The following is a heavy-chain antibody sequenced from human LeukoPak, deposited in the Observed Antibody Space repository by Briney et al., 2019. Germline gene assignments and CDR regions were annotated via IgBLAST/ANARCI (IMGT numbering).Heavy chain of an antibody. D-gene: IGHD6-19*01. V-gene: IGHV3-9*01. CDR2: INWSSETI. Sequence: PGGSLRLSCKASGFTFYHYAMHWVRQVPDKGLEWVSSINWSSETIGYADSVKGRFTISRDNVKNSLFLQMNSLRAEDTAVYYCARDLYSSGWYGDRAFDIWGQGTMVTVSS. CDR3: ARDLYSSGWYGDRAFDI. CDR1: GFTFYHYA. J-gene: IGHJ3*02.